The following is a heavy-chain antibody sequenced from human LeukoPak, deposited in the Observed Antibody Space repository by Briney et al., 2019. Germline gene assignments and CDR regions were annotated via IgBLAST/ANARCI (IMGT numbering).Heavy chain of an antibody. CDR3: ARGGYCSSTSCYVGDY. CDR2: IYYSGST. V-gene: IGHV4-30-4*08. J-gene: IGHJ4*02. D-gene: IGHD2-2*01. CDR1: GGSISSSNYY. Sequence: SETLSLTCTVSGGSISSSNYYWGWIRLPPGKGLEWIGYIYYSGSTYYNPSLKSRVTISVDTSKNQFSLKLSSVTAADTAVYYCARGGYCSSTSCYVGDYWGQGTLVTVSS.